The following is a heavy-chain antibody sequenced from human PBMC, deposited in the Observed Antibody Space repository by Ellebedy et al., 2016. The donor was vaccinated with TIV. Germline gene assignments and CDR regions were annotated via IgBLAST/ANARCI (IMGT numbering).Heavy chain of an antibody. V-gene: IGHV3-23*01. CDR1: GFTFSSYG. J-gene: IGHJ6*02. CDR3: ARDGYSSGWSYYYYYYGMDV. D-gene: IGHD6-19*01. Sequence: GESLKISCAASGFTFSSYGMHWVRQAPGKGLEWVSAISGSGGSTYYADSVKGRFTISRDNSKNTLYLQMNSLRAEDTAVYYCARDGYSSGWSYYYYYYGMDVWGQGTTVTVSS. CDR2: ISGSGGST.